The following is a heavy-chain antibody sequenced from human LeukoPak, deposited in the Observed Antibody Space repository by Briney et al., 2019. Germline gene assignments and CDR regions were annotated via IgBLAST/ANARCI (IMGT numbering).Heavy chain of an antibody. J-gene: IGHJ3*02. V-gene: IGHV3-30*03. Sequence: GGSLRLSCAASGFTFSNYGIHWVRQAPGKGLEWVAVISYDGSNKYYADSVKGRFTISRDNSRNTLYLQMNSLRAEDTAVYYCARDAGSARPGYSYGSPHRAFDIWGQGTMVTVSS. CDR3: ARDAGSARPGYSYGSPHRAFDI. CDR1: GFTFSNYG. D-gene: IGHD5-18*01. CDR2: ISYDGSNK.